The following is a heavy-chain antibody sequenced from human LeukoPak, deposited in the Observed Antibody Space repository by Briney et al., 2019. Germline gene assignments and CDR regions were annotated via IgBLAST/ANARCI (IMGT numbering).Heavy chain of an antibody. D-gene: IGHD2-21*02. CDR2: ISYDGSEK. V-gene: IGHV3-30*18. Sequence: GGSLRLSCTVSGFIFSSSGIHWVRQAPGKGLVWVAGISYDGSEKYYAESVKGRFTISRDYSKTTVYLQMNSLEIEDTAVYYCAKDLLAVTAPKAHFDFWGQGTLVTVSS. CDR1: GFIFSSSG. J-gene: IGHJ4*02. CDR3: AKDLLAVTAPKAHFDF.